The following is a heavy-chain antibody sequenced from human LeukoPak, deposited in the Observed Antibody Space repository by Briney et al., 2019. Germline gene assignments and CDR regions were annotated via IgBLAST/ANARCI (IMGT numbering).Heavy chain of an antibody. J-gene: IGHJ3*02. CDR3: ARVWSGNYYEDRGAFDI. V-gene: IGHV4-4*07. CDR1: GGSISSYY. D-gene: IGHD3-22*01. CDR2: IYTSGST. Sequence: PSETLSLTCTVSGGSISSYYWSWIRQPAGKGLEWIGRIYTSGSTNYNPSLKSRVTMSVDTSKNQFPLKLTSVTAADTAVYFCARVWSGNYYEDRGAFDIWGHGTMVTVSS.